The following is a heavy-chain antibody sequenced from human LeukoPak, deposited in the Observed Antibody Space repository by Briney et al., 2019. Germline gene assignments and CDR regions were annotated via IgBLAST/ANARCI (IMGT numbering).Heavy chain of an antibody. CDR1: GGSFSGYY. CDR2: INHSGST. CDR3: ARVTRLWFGELLSTTNYFDY. Sequence: SETLSLTCAVYGGSFSGYYWSWIRQPPGKGLEWIGEINHSGSTNYNPSLKSRVTISVDTSKNQFSLKLSSVTAADTAVYYCARVTRLWFGELLSTTNYFDYWGQGTLVTVSS. V-gene: IGHV4-34*01. D-gene: IGHD3-10*01. J-gene: IGHJ4*02.